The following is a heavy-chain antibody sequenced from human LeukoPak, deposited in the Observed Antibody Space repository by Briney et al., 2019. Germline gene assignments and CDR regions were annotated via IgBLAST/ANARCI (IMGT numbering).Heavy chain of an antibody. J-gene: IGHJ4*02. CDR1: GFTFSSYW. Sequence: PGGSLRLSCAASGFTFSSYWMHWVRQAPGKGLVWVSRINSDGSSTSYADSVKGRFTISRDNAKNTLYLQMNSLRAEDTAVYYCARENGGYGDYSVDYWGQGTLVTVSS. V-gene: IGHV3-74*01. CDR3: ARENGGYGDYSVDY. D-gene: IGHD4-17*01. CDR2: INSDGSST.